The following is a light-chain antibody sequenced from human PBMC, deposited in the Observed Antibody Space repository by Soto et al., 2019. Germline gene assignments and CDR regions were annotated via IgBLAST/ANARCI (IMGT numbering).Light chain of an antibody. J-gene: IGLJ2*01. CDR1: NIGITS. Sequence: YELTQPPSVSVAPGKTASLTCGGNNIGITSVHWYQQKPGQAPVLVMYYDSDRPAGIPERFSGSSSGNTATLTISRVEAGDEADFYCQVWDSSSDHPVFGGGTKLTVL. V-gene: IGLV3-21*04. CDR2: YDS. CDR3: QVWDSSSDHPV.